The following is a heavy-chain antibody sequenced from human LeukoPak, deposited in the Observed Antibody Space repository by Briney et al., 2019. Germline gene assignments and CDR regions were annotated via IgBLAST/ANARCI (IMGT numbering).Heavy chain of an antibody. CDR2: IYYSGST. V-gene: IGHV4-30-4*01. D-gene: IGHD2-8*02. Sequence: SETLSLTCTVSGGSISSGDYYWSWIRQPPGKGLEWIGYIYYSGSTYYNPSLKSRVTISVDTPKNQFSLRLNSVTAADTAVYYCARTGGTIDYWGQGTLVTVSS. CDR1: GGSISSGDYY. J-gene: IGHJ4*02. CDR3: ARTGGTIDY.